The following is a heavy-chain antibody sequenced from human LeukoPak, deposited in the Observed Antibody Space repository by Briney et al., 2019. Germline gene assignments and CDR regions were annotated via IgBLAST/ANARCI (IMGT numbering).Heavy chain of an antibody. J-gene: IGHJ4*02. CDR3: ATAVASSSGWYADY. Sequence: GGSLRLSCAASGLTVSSTYMSWVRQAPGKGLEWVSIIYSGGSTYYADSVKGRFTVSRDNSKNTLYLQMNSLRAEDTAVYYCATAVASSSGWYADYWGQGTLVTVSS. V-gene: IGHV3-53*01. CDR2: IYSGGST. D-gene: IGHD6-19*01. CDR1: GLTVSSTY.